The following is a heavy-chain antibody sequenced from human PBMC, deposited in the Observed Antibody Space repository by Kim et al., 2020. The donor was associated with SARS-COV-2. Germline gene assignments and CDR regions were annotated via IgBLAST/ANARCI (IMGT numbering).Heavy chain of an antibody. J-gene: IGHJ6*02. V-gene: IGHV3-11*01. Sequence: GGSLRLSCAASGFTFSDYYMSWIRQAPGKGLEWVSYISSSGSTIYYADSVKGRFTISRDNAKNSLYLQMNSLRAEDTAVYYCARDRPSRYYDFWSGSRRTDRNYYYYYGMDVWGQGTTVTVSS. CDR2: ISSSGSTI. D-gene: IGHD3-3*01. CDR3: ARDRPSRYYDFWSGSRRTDRNYYYYYGMDV. CDR1: GFTFSDYY.